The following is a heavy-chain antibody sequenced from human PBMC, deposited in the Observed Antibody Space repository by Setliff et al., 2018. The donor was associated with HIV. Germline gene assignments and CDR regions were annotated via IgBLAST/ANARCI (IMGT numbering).Heavy chain of an antibody. J-gene: IGHJ3*02. CDR3: ARGQPQGGGTYWSAFDI. Sequence: SETLSLTCAVYNGSFSGYYWTWIRQPPGKGLEWIGEINHSGSTNYSPSLKSRVTISVDASRNQFSLKLSSVTAADTAVYYCARGQPQGGGTYWSAFDIWGQGTMVTVSS. CDR2: INHSGST. CDR1: NGSFSGYY. V-gene: IGHV4-34*01. D-gene: IGHD1-26*01.